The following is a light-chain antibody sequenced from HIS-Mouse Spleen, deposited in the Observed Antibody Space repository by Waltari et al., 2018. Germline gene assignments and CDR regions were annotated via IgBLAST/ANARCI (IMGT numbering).Light chain of an antibody. V-gene: IGLV2-11*01. CDR1: SSNVVGYTY. CDR3: CSYAGSYTLV. Sequence: QSALTQPRSVSGSPAQSVTISCTGPSSNVVGYTYVPWYQQHPGKAPKLMIYDVSKRPSGVPDRFSGSKSGNTASLTISGLRAEDEADYYCCSYAGSYTLVFGGGTKLTVL. CDR2: DVS. J-gene: IGLJ2*01.